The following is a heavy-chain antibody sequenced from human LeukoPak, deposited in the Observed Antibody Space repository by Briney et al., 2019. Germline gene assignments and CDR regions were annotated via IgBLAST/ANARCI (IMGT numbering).Heavy chain of an antibody. CDR3: TLNTTAPSAFDI. Sequence: PPGGSLRLSCAASGFTFDDYPMPRVRRAPGKGLEWVSLIGGHGRSTYYADSVKGRFTISRDNSKNSLYLQMNSLTTEDTAFYYCTLNTTAPSAFDIWGQGTMVTVSS. CDR1: GFTFDDYP. J-gene: IGHJ3*02. D-gene: IGHD1-26*01. CDR2: IGGHGRST. V-gene: IGHV3-43*02.